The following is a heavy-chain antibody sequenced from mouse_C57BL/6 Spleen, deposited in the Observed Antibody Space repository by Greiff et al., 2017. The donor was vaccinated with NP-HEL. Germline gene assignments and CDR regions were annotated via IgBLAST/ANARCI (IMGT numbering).Heavy chain of an antibody. CDR1: GYSFTSYY. CDR3: ARRYYAMDY. CDR2: IYPGSGNT. Sequence: QVQLQQSGPELVKPGASVKISCKASGYSFTSYYIHWVKQRPGQGLEWIGWIYPGSGNTKYNEKFKGKATLTADTSSSAAYMQLSSLTSEDSAVYYCARRYYAMDYWGQGTSVTVSS. V-gene: IGHV1-66*01. J-gene: IGHJ4*01.